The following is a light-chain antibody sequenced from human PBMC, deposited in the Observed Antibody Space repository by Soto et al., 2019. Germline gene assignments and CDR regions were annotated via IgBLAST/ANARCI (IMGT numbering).Light chain of an antibody. CDR2: DAS. CDR3: QQYNNWPPWT. J-gene: IGKJ1*01. V-gene: IGKV3-15*01. CDR1: QSVTSN. Sequence: TQSPSFLSASVGDRVTITCRASQSVTSNFAWYQQKPGQAPRLLIYDASTRATGIPARFSGSGSGTEFTLTISSLQSEDFAVYYCQQYNNWPPWTFGRGTKGEIK.